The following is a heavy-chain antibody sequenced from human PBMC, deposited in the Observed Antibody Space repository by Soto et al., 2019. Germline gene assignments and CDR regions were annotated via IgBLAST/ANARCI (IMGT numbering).Heavy chain of an antibody. J-gene: IGHJ6*02. V-gene: IGHV1-24*01. D-gene: IGHD6-19*01. Sequence: ASVKVSFKVSGYTLTELSMHWLRQAPGKGLEWMGGFDPEDGETIYAQKFQGRVTMTEDTSTDTAYMELSSLRSEDTAVYYCATYHGRVAVAGNYYGMDVWGQGTTVTVSS. CDR2: FDPEDGET. CDR1: GYTLTELS. CDR3: ATYHGRVAVAGNYYGMDV.